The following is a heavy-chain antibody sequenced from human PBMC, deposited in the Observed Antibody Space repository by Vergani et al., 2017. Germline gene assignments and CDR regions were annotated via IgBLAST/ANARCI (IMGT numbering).Heavy chain of an antibody. CDR1: GYTFTGYY. CDR3: ARGRETMGEARQLFLQH. D-gene: IGHD3-16*01. CDR2: INPNSGGT. Sequence: QVQLVQSGAEVKKPGASVKVSCKASGYTFTGYYMHWVRQAPGQGLEWMGWINPNSGGTNYAQKFQGRVTMTRDTSISTAYMELSRRRSDDTAVYYCARGRETMGEARQLFLQHWGQGTLVTVSS. V-gene: IGHV1-2*02. J-gene: IGHJ1*01.